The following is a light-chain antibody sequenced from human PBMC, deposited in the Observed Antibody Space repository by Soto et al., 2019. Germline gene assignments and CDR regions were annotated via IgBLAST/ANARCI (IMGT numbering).Light chain of an antibody. CDR2: EVI. CDR1: SSDVGSYNV. CDR3: CSYAGSSSAYV. Sequence: QSALTQPASVSGSPGQSITISCTGTSSDVGSYNVVSWYQQHPGKAPKLLIYEVIKRPSGVSDRFSGSKSGNTASLTISGLQAEDEADYHCCSYAGSSSAYVFGTGTKVTVL. V-gene: IGLV2-23*02. J-gene: IGLJ1*01.